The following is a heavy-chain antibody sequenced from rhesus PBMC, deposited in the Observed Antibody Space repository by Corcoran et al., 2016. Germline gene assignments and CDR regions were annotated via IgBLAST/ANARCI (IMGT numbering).Heavy chain of an antibody. CDR1: GGSISSSYYY. J-gene: IGHJ4*01. CDR3: ARRSSGWYPLFDY. CDR2: ISYMGDT. D-gene: IGHD6-31*01. V-gene: IGHV4-122*02. Sequence: QVQLQESGPGLVKPSETLSLTCAVSGGSISSSYYYWSWIRQAPGKGLEWIGYISYMGDTSYSPSLKSRVTISGDTSKNQFSLKLSCVTAADTAVYYCARRSSGWYPLFDYWDQGVLVTVSS.